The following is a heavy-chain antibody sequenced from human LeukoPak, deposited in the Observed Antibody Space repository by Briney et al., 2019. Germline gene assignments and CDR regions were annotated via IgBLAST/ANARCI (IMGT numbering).Heavy chain of an antibody. J-gene: IGHJ3*02. CDR3: AKGYGQWLVHGYAFDAFDI. D-gene: IGHD6-19*01. Sequence: GGSLRLSCAASGFTFSSYAMSWVRQAPGKGLEWVSAISGSGGSTYYADSVKGRFTISRDNSKNTLYLQMNSLRAEDTAVYYCAKGYGQWLVHGYAFDAFDIWGQGTMVTVSS. CDR1: GFTFSSYA. CDR2: ISGSGGST. V-gene: IGHV3-23*01.